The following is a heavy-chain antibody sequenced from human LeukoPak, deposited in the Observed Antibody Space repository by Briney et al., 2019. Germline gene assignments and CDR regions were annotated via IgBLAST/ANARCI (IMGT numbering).Heavy chain of an antibody. D-gene: IGHD5-18*01. CDR3: ARTGYSYGYWWFDP. CDR2: INPNSGGT. CDR1: GYTFTVYY. V-gene: IGHV1-2*02. Sequence: GASVKVSCKASGYTFTVYYMHWVRQAPGQGVEWMGWINPNSGGTNYAQKFQGRVTMTRDTSISTAYMELSRLRSDDTAVYYCARTGYSYGYWWFDPWGQGTLVTVSS. J-gene: IGHJ5*02.